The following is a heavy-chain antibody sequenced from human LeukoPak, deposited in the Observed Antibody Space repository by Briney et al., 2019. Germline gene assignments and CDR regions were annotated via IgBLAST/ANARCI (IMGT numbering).Heavy chain of an antibody. CDR1: GFPFSSYW. Sequence: GGSLRLSCVASGFPFSSYWMTWVRQAPGKGLEWVSVIYSGGSTYYADSVKGRFTISRDNSKNTLYLQMNSLRAEDTAVYYCARVQQHDFWSGYADYWGQGTLVTVSS. CDR3: ARVQQHDFWSGYADY. J-gene: IGHJ4*02. D-gene: IGHD3-3*01. V-gene: IGHV3-53*01. CDR2: IYSGGST.